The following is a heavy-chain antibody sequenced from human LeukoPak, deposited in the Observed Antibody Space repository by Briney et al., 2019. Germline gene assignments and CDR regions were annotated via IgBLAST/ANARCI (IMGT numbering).Heavy chain of an antibody. Sequence: SETLSLTCTVSGGSISSGSYYWSWIRQPAGKGLEWIGRIYTSGSTNYNPSLKSRVTISVDTSKNQFSLKLSSVTAADTAVYYCARSQPHYDFWSGPFDYWGQGTLVTVSS. V-gene: IGHV4-61*02. J-gene: IGHJ4*02. CDR1: GGSISSGSYY. CDR2: IYTSGST. D-gene: IGHD3-3*01. CDR3: ARSQPHYDFWSGPFDY.